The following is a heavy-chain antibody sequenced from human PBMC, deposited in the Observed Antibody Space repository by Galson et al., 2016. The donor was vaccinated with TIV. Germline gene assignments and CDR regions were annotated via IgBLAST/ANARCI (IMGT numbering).Heavy chain of an antibody. V-gene: IGHV3-15*01. CDR1: GFTFSNAW. J-gene: IGHJ4*02. Sequence: SLRLSCAASGFTFSNAWMTWVRQAPGRGLEWVGRIKSTSDVAPTAYAAPVKGRFSISRDDSKDTVYLQMNNLKTEDTALYFCTPDVGYCLISRGSLGLDCWGQGTLVTVSS. D-gene: IGHD2-15*01. CDR3: TPDVGYCLISRGSLGLDC. CDR2: IKSTSDVAPT.